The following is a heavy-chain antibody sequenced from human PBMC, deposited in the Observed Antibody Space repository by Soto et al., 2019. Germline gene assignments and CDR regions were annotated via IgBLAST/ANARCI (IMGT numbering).Heavy chain of an antibody. Sequence: EVQLVQSGAEVKKPGESLRISCKGSGYSFTSYWISWVRQMPGKGLEWMGRIDPSDSYTNYSPSFQGHVTISADKSISTAYLQWSSLKASDTAMYYCARHFPGVYGDQRYYYYGMDVWGQGTTVTVSS. V-gene: IGHV5-10-1*03. CDR1: GYSFTSYW. J-gene: IGHJ6*02. CDR3: ARHFPGVYGDQRYYYYGMDV. CDR2: IDPSDSYT. D-gene: IGHD4-17*01.